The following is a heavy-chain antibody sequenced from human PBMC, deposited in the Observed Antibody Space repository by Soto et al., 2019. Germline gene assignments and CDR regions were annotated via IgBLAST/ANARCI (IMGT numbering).Heavy chain of an antibody. Sequence: QVQLVESGGGVVQPGRSLRLSCAASGFTFSSYGMHRVRQAPGKGLEWVAVISYDGSNKYFADSVKGRFTISRDNSKNTLYLQMNSLRTEDTAVYYCAKDPHIVVVTAIYFYYGMDVWGQGTTVTVSS. J-gene: IGHJ6*02. CDR3: AKDPHIVVVTAIYFYYGMDV. V-gene: IGHV3-30*18. CDR1: GFTFSSYG. D-gene: IGHD2-21*02. CDR2: ISYDGSNK.